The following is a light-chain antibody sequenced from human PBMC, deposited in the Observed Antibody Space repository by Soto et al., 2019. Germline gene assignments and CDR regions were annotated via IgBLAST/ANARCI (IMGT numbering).Light chain of an antibody. CDR2: DAS. CDR1: QSISSW. V-gene: IGKV1-5*01. CDR3: QQYNSYSSFT. J-gene: IGKJ2*01. Sequence: DILMTQSPSTLSASVGDRVTITCRASQSISSWLAWYQQKPGKAPKVLIYDASSLESGVPSRFSGSGSGTEFTLPISSLQPDDFATYYCQQYNSYSSFTFGQGTKLEIK.